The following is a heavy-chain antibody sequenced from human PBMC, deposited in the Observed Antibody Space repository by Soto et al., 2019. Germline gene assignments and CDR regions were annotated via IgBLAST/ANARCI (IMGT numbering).Heavy chain of an antibody. J-gene: IGHJ4*02. CDR2: ISGSGGST. CDR3: ANAHYGDYVRLEY. V-gene: IGHV3-23*01. CDR1: GFTFSSYA. D-gene: IGHD4-17*01. Sequence: GGSLRLSCAASGFTFSSYAMSWVRQAPGKGLEWVSAISGSGGSTYYADSVKGRFTISRDNSKNTLYLQMNSLRAEDTAVYYCANAHYGDYVRLEYWGQGTLVTVSS.